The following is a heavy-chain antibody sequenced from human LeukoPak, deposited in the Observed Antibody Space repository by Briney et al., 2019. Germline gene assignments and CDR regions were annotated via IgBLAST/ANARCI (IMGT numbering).Heavy chain of an antibody. CDR3: ARDLHYYDSSGYGASEDY. J-gene: IGHJ4*02. CDR2: ISYDGSNK. D-gene: IGHD3-22*01. V-gene: IGHV3-30*01. Sequence: QTGGSLRLSCAASGFTFSSYAMHWVRQAPGKGLEWVAVISYDGSNKYYADSVKGRFTISRDNSKNTLYLQMNSLRAEDTAVYYCARDLHYYDSSGYGASEDYWGQGTLVTVSS. CDR1: GFTFSSYA.